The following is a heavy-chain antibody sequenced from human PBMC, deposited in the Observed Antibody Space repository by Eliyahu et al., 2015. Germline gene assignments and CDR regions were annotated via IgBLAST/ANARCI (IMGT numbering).Heavy chain of an antibody. Sequence: EVQLVESGGGLVXPGGXLRLSCXASXFTFSSYSXNWVRQAPGKGLEWVSSISSSSSYIYYADSVKGRFTISRDNAKNSLYLQMNSLRAEDTAVYYCARGWELFLPDYWGQGTLVTVSS. J-gene: IGHJ4*02. V-gene: IGHV3-21*01. CDR3: ARGWELFLPDY. CDR2: ISSSSSYI. CDR1: XFTFSSYS. D-gene: IGHD1-26*01.